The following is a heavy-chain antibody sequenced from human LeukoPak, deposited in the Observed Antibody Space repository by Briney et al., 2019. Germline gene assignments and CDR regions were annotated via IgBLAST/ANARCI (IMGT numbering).Heavy chain of an antibody. D-gene: IGHD3-16*01. V-gene: IGHV1-3*01. Sequence: ASVKVSCKASGYTFTSYAMHWVRQAPGQRLEWMGWINAGNGNTKYSQKFQGRVTITRDTSASTAYMELSSLRSEDTAVYYCARPPGGSKDYYFDYWDQGTLVTVSS. J-gene: IGHJ4*02. CDR2: INAGNGNT. CDR1: GYTFTSYA. CDR3: ARPPGGSKDYYFDY.